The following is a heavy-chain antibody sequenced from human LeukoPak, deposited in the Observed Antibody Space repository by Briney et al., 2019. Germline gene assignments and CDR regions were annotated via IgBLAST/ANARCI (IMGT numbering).Heavy chain of an antibody. D-gene: IGHD6-19*01. V-gene: IGHV1-2*02. CDR2: INPHTGGT. CDR1: GYTFTGYY. J-gene: IGHJ5*02. CDR3: ARIAVAGTSREDWFDP. Sequence: GASVKVSCKASGYTFTGYYMHWVRQAPGQGLEWMGWINPHTGGTNYAQKFQGRVTMTSDSSISTAYMELSSLTSGDTAVYYCARIAVAGTSREDWFDPWGQGTLVTVSS.